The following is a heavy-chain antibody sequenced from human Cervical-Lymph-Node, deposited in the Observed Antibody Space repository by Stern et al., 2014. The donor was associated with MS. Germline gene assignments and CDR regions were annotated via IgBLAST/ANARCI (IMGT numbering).Heavy chain of an antibody. J-gene: IGHJ6*02. CDR1: GGTFSSYA. CDR2: IITIFGTA. Sequence: QLVQSGAEVMKPWSSVKVSCTASGGTFSSYAFSWVRQAPGQGLEWMGGIITIFGTANYAQQFQSSVTITADKSTRTDYMELSSLRSEDTAVYYCARDRRAMVRGVIQNCYYYGMDLWGQGTTVTVSS. D-gene: IGHD3-10*01. V-gene: IGHV1-69*06. CDR3: ARDRRAMVRGVIQNCYYYGMDL.